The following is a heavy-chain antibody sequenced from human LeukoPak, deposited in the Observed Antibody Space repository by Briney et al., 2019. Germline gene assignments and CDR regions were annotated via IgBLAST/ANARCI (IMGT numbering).Heavy chain of an antibody. CDR3: ARDSFYCSSTSCYGRAFDI. Sequence: SETLSLTCTVSGGSISSYYWSWIRQPPGKGLEWIGYIYYSGSTNYNPSLKSRVTISVDTSKNQFSLKLSSVTAADTAVYYCARDSFYCSSTSCYGRAFDIWGQGTMVTVSS. D-gene: IGHD2-2*01. V-gene: IGHV4-59*01. CDR2: IYYSGST. J-gene: IGHJ3*02. CDR1: GGSISSYY.